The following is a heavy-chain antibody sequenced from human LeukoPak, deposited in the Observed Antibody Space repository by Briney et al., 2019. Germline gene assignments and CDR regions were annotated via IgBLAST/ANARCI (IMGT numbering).Heavy chain of an antibody. D-gene: IGHD3-10*01. Sequence: SETLSLTCTVSGGSISSYYWSWIRQPPGKGLEWIGYIYYSGSTNYNPSLKSRVTISVDTSKNQFSLKLSSVTAADTAVYYCVKDFGRNLGGPGCWGRGTLVTVSS. J-gene: IGHJ4*02. V-gene: IGHV4-59*12. CDR3: VKDFGRNLGGPGC. CDR1: GGSISSYY. CDR2: IYYSGST.